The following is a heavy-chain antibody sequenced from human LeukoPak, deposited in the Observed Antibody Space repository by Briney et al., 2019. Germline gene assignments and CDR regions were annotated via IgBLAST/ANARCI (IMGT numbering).Heavy chain of an antibody. CDR3: ARSSPDSESIATPYYFDY. D-gene: IGHD6-6*01. Sequence: SVKVSCKASGGTFSSYTISWVRQAPGQGLEWMGRIIPILGIANYAQKFQGRVTITADKSTSTAYMELSSLRSEDTAVYYCARSSPDSESIATPYYFDYWGQGTLVTVSS. CDR1: GGTFSSYT. V-gene: IGHV1-69*02. J-gene: IGHJ4*02. CDR2: IIPILGIA.